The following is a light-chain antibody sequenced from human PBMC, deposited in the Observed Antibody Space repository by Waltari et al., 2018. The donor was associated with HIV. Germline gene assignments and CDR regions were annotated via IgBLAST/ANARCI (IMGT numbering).Light chain of an antibody. CDR2: GVS. CDR3: CSYAGSSAVV. CDR1: SSDVGNYNL. J-gene: IGLJ2*01. V-gene: IGLV2-23*02. Sequence: QSALTQPASVSGSPGQSITISCTGTSSDVGNYNLVSWYQQHPGKVPKVMIYGVSKRPSGVSKRFSGSKSGNRASLTIAGLQAEDEADDCCCSYAGSSAVVFGGGTKLTVL.